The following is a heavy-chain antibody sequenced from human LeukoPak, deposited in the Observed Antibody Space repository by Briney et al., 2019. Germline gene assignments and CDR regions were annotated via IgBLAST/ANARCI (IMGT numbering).Heavy chain of an antibody. V-gene: IGHV3-23*01. D-gene: IGHD5-18*01. CDR1: GFTFSSYA. CDR2: ISGSGGST. J-gene: IGHJ4*02. Sequence: GGSLRLSCAASGFTFSSYAMSWVHQAPGKGLEWVSAISGSGGSTYYADSVKGRFTISRDNSKNTLYLQMNSLRAEDTAVYYCAKDAVLPHTAMAPEVNFDYWGQGTLVTVSS. CDR3: AKDAVLPHTAMAPEVNFDY.